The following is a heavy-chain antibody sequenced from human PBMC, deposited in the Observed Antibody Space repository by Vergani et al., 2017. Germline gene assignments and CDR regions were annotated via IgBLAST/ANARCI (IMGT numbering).Heavy chain of an antibody. CDR1: GGTFSSYA. D-gene: IGHD1-26*01. CDR3: ATSSDGYSGSCYGDYYYYGMDV. Sequence: QEQRVQSGAEVKKPGSSVKVSCKASGGTFSSYAISWVRQAPGQGLEWRGGSIPIFGTANYAQQLQGRVTITEDKSTSTAYMVLSSLRSEDSAVYYCATSSDGYSGSCYGDYYYYGMDVWGQGTTVTVSS. CDR2: SIPIFGTA. V-gene: IGHV1-69*06. J-gene: IGHJ6*02.